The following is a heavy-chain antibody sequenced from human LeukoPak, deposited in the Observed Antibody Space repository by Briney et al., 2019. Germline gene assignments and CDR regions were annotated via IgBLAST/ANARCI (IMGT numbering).Heavy chain of an antibody. J-gene: IGHJ4*02. CDR3: ANRNGGNLPFWDY. CDR2: INPKRGDT. V-gene: IGHV1-2*02. Sequence: ASVKVSCKASGDTFTGSYMHWVRQAPGQGLEWMGWINPKRGDTNYAQKFQGRVTMTRDTSISTAYMELSRLTSDDTAVYYCANRNGGNLPFWDYWGQGTLVIVSS. CDR1: GDTFTGSY. D-gene: IGHD5-24*01.